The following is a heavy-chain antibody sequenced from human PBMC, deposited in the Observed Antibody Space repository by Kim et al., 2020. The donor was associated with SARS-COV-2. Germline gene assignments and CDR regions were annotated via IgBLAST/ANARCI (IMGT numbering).Heavy chain of an antibody. CDR1: GYSFTSYW. CDR3: ARRSASSSWAYYYYYGMDV. CDR2: IYPGDSAT. D-gene: IGHD6-13*01. J-gene: IGHJ6*04. Sequence: GESLKISCKGSGYSFTSYWIGWVRQMPGKGLEWMGIIYPGDSATRYSPSLQGQVTISADKSISTAYLQGSSLKASDTAMYYCARRSASSSWAYYYYYGMDVWGEGTTVTVSS. V-gene: IGHV5-51*01.